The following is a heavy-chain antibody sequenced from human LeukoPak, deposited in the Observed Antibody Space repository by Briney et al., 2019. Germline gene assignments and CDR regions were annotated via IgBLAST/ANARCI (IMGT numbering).Heavy chain of an antibody. CDR2: VKSDGSNP. Sequence: GGSLRLSCAASRFSFSNYWMHWVRQAPGKGLVWVSRVKSDGSNPSYADSVKGRFTISRDNAENMLYLQMNTLGAEDTAVYYCARDIVSASGTLDYWGQGTLVTVSS. D-gene: IGHD3-10*01. CDR1: RFSFSNYW. V-gene: IGHV3-74*01. CDR3: ARDIVSASGTLDY. J-gene: IGHJ4*02.